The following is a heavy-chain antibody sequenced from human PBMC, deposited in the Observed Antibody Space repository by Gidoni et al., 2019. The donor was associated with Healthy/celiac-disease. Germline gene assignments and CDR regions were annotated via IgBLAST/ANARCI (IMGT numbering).Heavy chain of an antibody. CDR1: GGSFSGYY. V-gene: IGHV4-34*01. Sequence: QVQLQQWGAGLWKPSETLSLTCAVYGGSFSGYYWSWIRQPPGKGLEWIGEINHSGSTNYNPSLKSRVTISVDTSKNQFSLKLSSVTAADTAVYYCARVGWAPGSRYFDYWGQGTLVTVSS. D-gene: IGHD1-26*01. J-gene: IGHJ4*02. CDR3: ARVGWAPGSRYFDY. CDR2: INHSGST.